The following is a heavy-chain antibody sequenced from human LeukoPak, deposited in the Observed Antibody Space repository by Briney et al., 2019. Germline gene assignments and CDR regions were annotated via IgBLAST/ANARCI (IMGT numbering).Heavy chain of an antibody. CDR3: ARVGRNRDYGDYVRWFDP. Sequence: SVKVSCKASGGTFSSYAISWVRQAPGQGLEWMGRIVPIFGTANYAQKFQGRVTITADKSTSTAYMELSSLRSEDTAVYYCARVGRNRDYGDYVRWFDPWGQGTLVTVSS. V-gene: IGHV1-69*06. J-gene: IGHJ5*02. D-gene: IGHD4-17*01. CDR1: GGTFSSYA. CDR2: IVPIFGTA.